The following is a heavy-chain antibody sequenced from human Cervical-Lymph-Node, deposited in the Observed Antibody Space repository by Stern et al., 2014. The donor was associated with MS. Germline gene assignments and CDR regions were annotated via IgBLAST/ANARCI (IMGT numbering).Heavy chain of an antibody. CDR1: GDTFSNFA. CDR2: IIPIYAPA. V-gene: IGHV1-69*12. Sequence: VQLVQSGAEVKRPGSSVKVSCKTSGDTFSNFAINWVRQAPGQGLEWMGEIIPIYAPASYAQKFRGRVTITADESTDTVFMELNSLRSEDTAVYYCAKAVPSHDAFDIWGQGTMVTVSS. D-gene: IGHD6-19*01. J-gene: IGHJ3*02. CDR3: AKAVPSHDAFDI.